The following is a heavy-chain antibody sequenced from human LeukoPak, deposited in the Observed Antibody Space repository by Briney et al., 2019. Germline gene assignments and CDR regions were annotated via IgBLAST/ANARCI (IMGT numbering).Heavy chain of an antibody. CDR3: ARVPVVAAIPNWFDP. V-gene: IGHV4-59*01. J-gene: IGHJ5*02. D-gene: IGHD2-15*01. CDR2: IYYSGST. CDR1: GGSISSYY. Sequence: SETLSLTCAVSGGSISSYYWSWIRQPPGKGLEWIGYIYYSGSTNYNPSLKSRVTISVDTSKNQFSLKLSSVTAADTAVYYCARVPVVAAIPNWFDPWGQGTLVTVSS.